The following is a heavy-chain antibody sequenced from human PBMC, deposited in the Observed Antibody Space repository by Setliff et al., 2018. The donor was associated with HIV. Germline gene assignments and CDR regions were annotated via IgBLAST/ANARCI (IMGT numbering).Heavy chain of an antibody. CDR3: ARHTLSLNPFDP. D-gene: IGHD2-2*02. CDR2: IYNSGST. V-gene: IGHV4-61*08. Sequence: SGPTLVNPTQTLTLTCTFSGFSLSTSGMCVSWIRQPPGKALEWIGYIYNSGSTNYNPSLRSRGTISVDTSKNQFSLKLRSVTAADTAVYYCARHTLSLNPFDPWGQGTLVTVSS. CDR1: GFSLSTSGMC. J-gene: IGHJ5*02.